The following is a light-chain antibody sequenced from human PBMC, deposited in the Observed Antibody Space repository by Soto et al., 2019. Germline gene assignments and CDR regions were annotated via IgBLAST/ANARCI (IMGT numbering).Light chain of an antibody. J-gene: IGKJ4*01. CDR2: DAS. Sequence: DIQMTQSPSSLSASAGDRVTITCQATHDITNFLNLYQQKPGKAPKLLINDASNLETGVPSRFSGSGSGTYFTFTISSLQPEDIATDYCQQYEGLPITFGGVTKVEIK. V-gene: IGKV1-33*01. CDR3: QQYEGLPIT. CDR1: HDITNF.